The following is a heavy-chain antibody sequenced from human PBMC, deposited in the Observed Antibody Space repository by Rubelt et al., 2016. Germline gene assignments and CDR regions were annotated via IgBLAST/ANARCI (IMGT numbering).Heavy chain of an antibody. Sequence: QVQLQESGPGLVKPSQTLSLTCTVSGGSISSGDYYWSWIRQHPGKGLEWIGYIYDSGSTYYNPSLTSRVTISVEPSKNQFALKWSPVTAADTAVYYCARDYGGVGYSLFVWGQGTTVTVSS. CDR1: GGSISSGDYY. V-gene: IGHV4-31*03. CDR2: IYDSGST. J-gene: IGHJ6*02. CDR3: ARDYGGVGYSLFV. D-gene: IGHD6-13*01.